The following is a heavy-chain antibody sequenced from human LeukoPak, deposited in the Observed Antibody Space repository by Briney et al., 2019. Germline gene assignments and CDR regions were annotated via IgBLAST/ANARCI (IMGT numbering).Heavy chain of an antibody. J-gene: IGHJ4*02. D-gene: IGHD5-18*01. CDR2: ISYDGSNK. CDR3: ARGNSWIQLWLPPDY. Sequence: GGSLRLSCAASGFTFSSYWMSWVRQAPGKGLEWVAVISYDGSNKYYADSVKGRFTISRDNAKNSLYLQMNSLRDEDTAVYYCARGNSWIQLWLPPDYWGQGTLVTVSS. CDR1: GFTFSSYW. V-gene: IGHV3-30*03.